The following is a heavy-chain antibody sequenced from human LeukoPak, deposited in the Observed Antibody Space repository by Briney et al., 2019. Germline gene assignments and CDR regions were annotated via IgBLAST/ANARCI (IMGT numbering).Heavy chain of an antibody. V-gene: IGHV3-48*01. CDR3: ARDPGLSGYYFDY. Sequence: GGSLRLSCAASGFRFGTYNMDWVRQAPGKGLEWVSYISSSSSTIYYADSVKGRFTISRDNAKDSLYLQMNSLRAEDTAVYYCARDPGLSGYYFDYWGQGTLVTVSS. D-gene: IGHD3-22*01. J-gene: IGHJ4*02. CDR1: GFRFGTYN. CDR2: ISSSSSTI.